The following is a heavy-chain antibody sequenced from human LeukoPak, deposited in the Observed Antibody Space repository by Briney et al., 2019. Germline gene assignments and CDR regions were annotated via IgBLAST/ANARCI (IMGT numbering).Heavy chain of an antibody. CDR3: ARQLDNSGWYGFDY. V-gene: IGHV4-59*08. CDR2: IYYRGST. Sequence: TSETLSLTCTVSGGSISSYYWSWIRQPPGKGLEWIGYIYYRGSTNYNPSLKSRVTISVDTSKNQFSLKLSSVTAADTAVYYCARQLDNSGWYGFDYWGQGTLVTVSS. J-gene: IGHJ4*02. CDR1: GGSISSYY. D-gene: IGHD6-19*01.